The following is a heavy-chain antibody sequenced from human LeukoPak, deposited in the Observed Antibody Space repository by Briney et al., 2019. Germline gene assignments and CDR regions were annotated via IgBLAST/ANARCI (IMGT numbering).Heavy chain of an antibody. V-gene: IGHV3-23*01. Sequence: GGSLRLSCAASGFTFSSYAMSWVRQAPGKGLEWVSAISGSGGSTYYADSVKGRFTISRDNSKNTLYLQMNSLRAEDTAVYYCAKDQEGYSIGWPLDYWGKGTLVTVSS. CDR1: GFTFSSYA. D-gene: IGHD6-19*01. J-gene: IGHJ4*02. CDR3: AKDQEGYSIGWPLDY. CDR2: ISGSGGST.